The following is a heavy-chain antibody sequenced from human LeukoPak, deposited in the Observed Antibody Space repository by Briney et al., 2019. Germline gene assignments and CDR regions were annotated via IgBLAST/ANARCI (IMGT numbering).Heavy chain of an antibody. D-gene: IGHD3-3*01. J-gene: IGHJ6*02. CDR3: AKSGDFGVDYYYYYGLDV. CDR2: IYSGNNT. V-gene: IGHV3-66*02. CDR1: GFTVSIPY. Sequence: GGSLRLSCAASGFTVSIPYMNWVRQAPGKGLGWVSVIYSGNNTYYADSVKGRFTIFRDKSKNTLYLQMNSLRPEDTAVYYCAKSGDFGVDYYYYYGLDVWGHGTTVTVTS.